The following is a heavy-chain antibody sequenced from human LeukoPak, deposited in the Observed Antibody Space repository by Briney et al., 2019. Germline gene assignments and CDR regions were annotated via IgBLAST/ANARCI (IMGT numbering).Heavy chain of an antibody. Sequence: SETLSLTCTVSGGSISSYYWSWIRQPPGKGLEWIGYIYYSGSTNYNPSLKSRVTISVDTSKNQFSLKLSSVTAADTAVYYCARSRDDYYDSSGYVYWGQGTLVTVSS. J-gene: IGHJ4*02. D-gene: IGHD3-22*01. CDR3: ARSRDDYYDSSGYVY. V-gene: IGHV4-59*01. CDR1: GGSISSYY. CDR2: IYYSGST.